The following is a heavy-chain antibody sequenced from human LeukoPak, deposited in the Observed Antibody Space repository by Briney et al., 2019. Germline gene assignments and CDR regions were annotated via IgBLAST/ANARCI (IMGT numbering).Heavy chain of an antibody. CDR1: GYTFSSYG. CDR2: INPNSGGT. Sequence: ASVKVSCKASGYTFSSYGFSWVRQAPGQGLEWMGWINPNSGGTNYAQKFQGRVTMTRDTSISTAYMELSRLRSDDTAVYYCARGSRLGIAVAGDAFDIWGQGTMVTVPS. V-gene: IGHV1-2*02. CDR3: ARGSRLGIAVAGDAFDI. J-gene: IGHJ3*02. D-gene: IGHD6-19*01.